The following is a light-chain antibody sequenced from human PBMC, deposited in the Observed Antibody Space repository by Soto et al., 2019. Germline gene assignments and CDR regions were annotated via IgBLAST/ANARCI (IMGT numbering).Light chain of an antibody. J-gene: IGKJ1*01. V-gene: IGKV3-20*01. Sequence: VLTQSPGTLSLSPGERTTLSCRASQSISSSYLAWYQQKPGQAPRLLIYGASSRATGIPDRFSGRGSGTDFTLTISRLEPEDFAVYYCQQYDNWPPAWTFGQGTKVDNK. CDR2: GAS. CDR1: QSISSSY. CDR3: QQYDNWPPAWT.